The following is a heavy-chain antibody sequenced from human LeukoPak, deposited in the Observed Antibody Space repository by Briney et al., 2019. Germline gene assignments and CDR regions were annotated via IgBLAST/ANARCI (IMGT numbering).Heavy chain of an antibody. CDR2: IIPIFGTA. V-gene: IGHV1-69*13. CDR3: ASEWYSSSWYYYYGMDV. Sequence: SVKVSCKASGGTFSSYAISWVRQAPGQGLEWMGGIIPIFGTANYAQKFQGRVTITADESTSTAYMELSSLRSEGTAVYYCASEWYSSSWYYYYGMDVWGQGTTVTVS. J-gene: IGHJ6*02. CDR1: GGTFSSYA. D-gene: IGHD6-13*01.